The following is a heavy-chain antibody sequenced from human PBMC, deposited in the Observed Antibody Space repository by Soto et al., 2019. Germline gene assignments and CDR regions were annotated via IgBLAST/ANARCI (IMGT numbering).Heavy chain of an antibody. CDR3: ATNTAAVADWYFDL. Sequence: SETLSLTCTVSGGSIGSYFWSWIRQPPGKALEYIGYVYYSGATNYNPSLESRVTISVDTSTNQFSLRLTAVTAADTAVYYCATNTAAVADWYFDLWGRGTLVTVSS. D-gene: IGHD6-25*01. V-gene: IGHV4-59*01. J-gene: IGHJ2*01. CDR1: GGSIGSYF. CDR2: VYYSGAT.